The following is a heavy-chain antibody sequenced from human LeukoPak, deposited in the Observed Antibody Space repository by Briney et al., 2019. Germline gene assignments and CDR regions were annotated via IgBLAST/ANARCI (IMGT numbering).Heavy chain of an antibody. CDR1: GGSISSYY. CDR2: IYYSGST. CDR3: ARHAYKNYYDSSGYYSYFDY. V-gene: IGHV4-59*08. Sequence: SETLSLTCTVSGGSISSYYWSWIRQPPGKGLEWIGYIYYSGSTNYNPSLKSRVTISVDTSKNQFSLKLSSVTAADPAVYYCARHAYKNYYDSSGYYSYFDYWGQGTLATVSS. D-gene: IGHD3-22*01. J-gene: IGHJ4*02.